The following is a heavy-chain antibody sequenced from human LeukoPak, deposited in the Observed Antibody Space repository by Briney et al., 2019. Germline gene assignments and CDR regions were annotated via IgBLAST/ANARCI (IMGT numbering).Heavy chain of an antibody. CDR3: ARISDYHLVWYFDY. V-gene: IGHV4-59*01. Sequence: SETLSLTCTVSGGSISSYYWSWIRQPPGKGLEWIGYIYYSGSTNYNPSLKSRVTISVDTSKNQFSLKLSSVTAADTAMYYCARISDYHLVWYFDYWGQGTLVTVSS. CDR1: GGSISSYY. D-gene: IGHD2-8*01. CDR2: IYYSGST. J-gene: IGHJ4*02.